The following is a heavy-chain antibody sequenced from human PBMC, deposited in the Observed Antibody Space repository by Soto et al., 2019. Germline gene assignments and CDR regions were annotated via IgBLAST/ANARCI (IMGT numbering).Heavy chain of an antibody. CDR2: ISPGDSDT. V-gene: IGHV5-51*01. J-gene: IGHJ6*02. Sequence: GESLKISCKASGYTFSNYWISWLRQMPGKGLQLMGVISPGDSDTRYSPSFEGQVTISADKSIRTAYLQWNSLKASDTAIYYCARQAWSSGWTGTYYYNGLDVWGQGTTVTVSS. CDR1: GYTFSNYW. D-gene: IGHD6-19*01. CDR3: ARQAWSSGWTGTYYYNGLDV.